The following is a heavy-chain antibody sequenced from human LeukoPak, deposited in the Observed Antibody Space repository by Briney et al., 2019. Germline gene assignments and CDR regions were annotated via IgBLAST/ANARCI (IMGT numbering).Heavy chain of an antibody. CDR3: AAYQSLGF. V-gene: IGHV3-7*01. Sequence: GGSLRLSCAASGFNFGNYWMTWVRQAQGKGLEWVAKIKQDGSEKDYVDSVKGRFTISRDNAKNSLYLQMNSLRAEDTAVYYCAAYQSLGFWGQGTLVTVSS. J-gene: IGHJ4*02. CDR2: IKQDGSEK. D-gene: IGHD2-2*01. CDR1: GFNFGNYW.